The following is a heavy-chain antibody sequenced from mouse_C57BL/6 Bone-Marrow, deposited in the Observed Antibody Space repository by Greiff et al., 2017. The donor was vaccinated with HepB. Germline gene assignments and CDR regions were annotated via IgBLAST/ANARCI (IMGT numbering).Heavy chain of an antibody. V-gene: IGHV5-17*01. CDR2: ISSGSSTI. D-gene: IGHD1-1*01. J-gene: IGHJ2*01. CDR1: GFTFSDYG. CDR3: ARYYYGSSGKNYYFDY. Sequence: EVNVVESGGGLVKPGGSLKLSCAASGFTFSDYGMHWVRQAPEKGLEWVAYISSGSSTIYYADTVKGRFTISRDNAKNTQFLQMTSLRSEDTAMYYCARYYYGSSGKNYYFDYWGQGTTLTVSS.